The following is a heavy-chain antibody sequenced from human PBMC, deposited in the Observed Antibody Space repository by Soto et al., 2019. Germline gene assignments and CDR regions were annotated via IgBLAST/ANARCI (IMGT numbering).Heavy chain of an antibody. V-gene: IGHV3-23*01. CDR2: ISGSGVGT. Sequence: EVQLLESGGGLVQPGGSLRLSCAASGFTFSSYAMYWVRQAPGKGLEWVSSISGSGVGTYYADSVQGRFTISRDNSTNTLLLQLSSLRAEDTALYYCAKDVDTVGLSDGSGYFDLWGQGALVTVSS. J-gene: IGHJ4*02. CDR1: GFTFSSYA. CDR3: AKDVDTVGLSDGSGYFDL. D-gene: IGHD3-22*01.